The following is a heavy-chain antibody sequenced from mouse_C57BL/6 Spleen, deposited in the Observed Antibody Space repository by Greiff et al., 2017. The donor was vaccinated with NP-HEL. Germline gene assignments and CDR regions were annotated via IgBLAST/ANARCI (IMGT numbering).Heavy chain of an antibody. Sequence: EVQVVESGGDLVKPGGSLKLSCAASGFTFSSYGMSWVRQTPDKRLEWVATISSGGSYTYYPDSVKGRFTISRDNAKNTLYLQMSSLKSEDTAMYYCAKDYGSTGDGYFDVWGTGTTVTVSS. D-gene: IGHD1-1*01. CDR2: ISSGGSYT. CDR3: AKDYGSTGDGYFDV. V-gene: IGHV5-6*01. CDR1: GFTFSSYG. J-gene: IGHJ1*03.